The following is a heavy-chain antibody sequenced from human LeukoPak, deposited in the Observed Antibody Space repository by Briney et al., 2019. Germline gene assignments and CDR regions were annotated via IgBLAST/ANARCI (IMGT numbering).Heavy chain of an antibody. V-gene: IGHV1-2*02. Sequence: ASVKVSCKASGYTLTGYYMHWVRQAPGQGLEWMGWINPNSGGANYAQKFQGRVTMTRDTSISTAYMELSRLRSDDTAVYYCAREGLLSGSYNFDYWGQGTLVTVSS. CDR1: GYTLTGYY. CDR3: AREGLLSGSYNFDY. D-gene: IGHD1-26*01. CDR2: INPNSGGA. J-gene: IGHJ4*02.